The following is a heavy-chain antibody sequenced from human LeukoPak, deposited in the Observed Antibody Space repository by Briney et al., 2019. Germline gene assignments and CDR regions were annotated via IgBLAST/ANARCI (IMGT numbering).Heavy chain of an antibody. CDR3: ARDQYRDYGDYDDYFDY. CDR2: ISYDGSNK. Sequence: GGSLRLSCAASGFTFSSYAMHWVRQAPGKGLEWVAVISYDGSNKYYADSVKGRFTISRDNSKNTLYLQMNSLRAEDTAVYYCARDQYRDYGDYDDYFDYWGQGTLVTVSS. V-gene: IGHV3-30-3*01. J-gene: IGHJ4*02. D-gene: IGHD4-17*01. CDR1: GFTFSSYA.